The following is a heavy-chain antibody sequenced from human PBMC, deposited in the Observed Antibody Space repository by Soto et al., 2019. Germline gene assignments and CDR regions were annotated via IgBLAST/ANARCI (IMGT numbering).Heavy chain of an antibody. D-gene: IGHD3-10*01. V-gene: IGHV1-18*01. CDR3: ASKGIGEVSRNYYGMDV. CDR1: GYTFTSYG. Sequence: GASVKVSCKASGYTFTSYGISWVRQAPGQGLEWMGWISAYNGNTNYAQKLQGRVTMTTDTSTSTAYMELRSLRSDDTAVYSCASKGIGEVSRNYYGMDVWGQGTTVTVSS. J-gene: IGHJ6*02. CDR2: ISAYNGNT.